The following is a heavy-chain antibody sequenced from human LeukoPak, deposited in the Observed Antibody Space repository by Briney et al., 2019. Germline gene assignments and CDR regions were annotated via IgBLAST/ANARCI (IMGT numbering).Heavy chain of an antibody. CDR2: IKQDGSEK. CDR1: GFTFSSYA. D-gene: IGHD5-24*01. Sequence: GGSLRLSCAASGFTFSSYAMSWVRQAPGKGLEWVANIKQDGSEKYYVDSVKGRFTISRDNAKNSLYLQMNSLRAEDTAVYYCARARRWLQTLFDYWGQGTLVTVSS. CDR3: ARARRWLQTLFDY. J-gene: IGHJ4*02. V-gene: IGHV3-7*04.